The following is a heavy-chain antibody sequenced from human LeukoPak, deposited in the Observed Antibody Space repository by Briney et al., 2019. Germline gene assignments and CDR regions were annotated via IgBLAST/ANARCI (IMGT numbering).Heavy chain of an antibody. CDR3: ARGGYSSGWYDNFDY. D-gene: IGHD6-19*01. J-gene: IGHJ4*02. CDR2: INPNSGGT. V-gene: IGHV1-2*06. Sequence: ASVKVSCKASGYTFTGYYMHWVRQAPGQGLEWMGRINPNSGGTNYAQKFQGRVTMTRDTSISTAYMELSRLRSDDTAVYYCARGGYSSGWYDNFDYWGRGTLVTVFS. CDR1: GYTFTGYY.